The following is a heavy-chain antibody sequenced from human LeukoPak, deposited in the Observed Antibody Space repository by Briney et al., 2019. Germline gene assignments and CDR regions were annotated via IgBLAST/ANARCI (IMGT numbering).Heavy chain of an antibody. V-gene: IGHV1-18*01. Sequence: ASVKVSCKASGYSFTTFGITWVRQAPGQGLEWMAWLSAHIGDTNYSQKFQGRVTMTRNTSISTAYMELSSLRSEDTAVYYCVGGNFPLLWGQGTLVTVSS. CDR3: VGGNFPLL. J-gene: IGHJ4*02. CDR1: GYSFTTFG. D-gene: IGHD3-16*01. CDR2: LSAHIGDT.